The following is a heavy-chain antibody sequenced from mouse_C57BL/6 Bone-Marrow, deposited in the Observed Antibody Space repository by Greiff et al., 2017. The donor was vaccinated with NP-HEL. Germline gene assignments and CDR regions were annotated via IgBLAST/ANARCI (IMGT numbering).Heavy chain of an antibody. CDR2: INYDGSST. CDR1: GFTFSDYY. J-gene: IGHJ1*03. CDR3: AREWYFDV. Sequence: EVMLLESEGGLVQPGSSMKLSCTASGFTFSDYYMAWVRQVPEKGLEWVANINYDGSSTYYLDSLKSRFIISRDNAKNILYLQMSSLKSEDTATYYCAREWYFDVWGTGTTVTVSS. V-gene: IGHV5-16*01.